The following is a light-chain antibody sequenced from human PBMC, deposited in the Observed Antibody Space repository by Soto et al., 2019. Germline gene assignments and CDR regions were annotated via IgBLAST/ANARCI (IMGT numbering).Light chain of an antibody. CDR3: CSYAAGGTL. V-gene: IGLV2-23*01. J-gene: IGLJ2*01. CDR2: EGS. Sequence: QSALTQPASVSGSPGQSITISCTGTRSDIGSYKFVSWYQQHPGKAPKLLIYEGSERPSRVSNRFSGSKSGNTASLTISGLQAEDEADYYCCSYAAGGTLFSGGTKLTVL. CDR1: RSDIGSYKF.